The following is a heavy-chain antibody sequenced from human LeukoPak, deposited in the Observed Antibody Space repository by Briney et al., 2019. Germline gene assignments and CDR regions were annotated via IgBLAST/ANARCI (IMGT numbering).Heavy chain of an antibody. V-gene: IGHV4-39*07. Sequence: SETLSLTCTVSGGSISSSSYYWGWIRQPPGKGLEWIGSIYYSGSTYYNPSLKSRVTISVDTSKNQFSLKLSSVTAADTAVYYCARAPDPRIAARPHPPHYFDYWGQGTLVTVSS. D-gene: IGHD6-6*01. CDR3: ARAPDPRIAARPHPPHYFDY. CDR1: GGSISSSSYY. CDR2: IYYSGST. J-gene: IGHJ4*02.